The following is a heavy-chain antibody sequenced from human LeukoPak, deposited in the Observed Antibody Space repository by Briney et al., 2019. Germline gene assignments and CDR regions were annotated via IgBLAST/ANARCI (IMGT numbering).Heavy chain of an antibody. Sequence: ASVKVSCKASGYTFTSYDINWVRQATGQGLEWMGWMNPNSGNTGYAQKFQGRVTITRNTSISTAYMELSSLRSEDTAVYYCARGRYGSGSYRFDYWGQGTLVTVSS. CDR1: GYTFTSYD. V-gene: IGHV1-8*03. CDR2: MNPNSGNT. D-gene: IGHD3-10*01. J-gene: IGHJ4*02. CDR3: ARGRYGSGSYRFDY.